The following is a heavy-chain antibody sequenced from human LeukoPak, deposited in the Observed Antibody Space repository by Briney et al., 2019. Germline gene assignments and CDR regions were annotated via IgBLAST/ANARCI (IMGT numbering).Heavy chain of an antibody. CDR3: ARGPTAMVRNWFDP. Sequence: SETLSLTCTVSGVSIISSNYYWGWLRQPPGKGLEWIGNIYYSGSTYYNPSLKSRVTISVDTSKNQFSLKLNSVTAADTAVYYCARGPTAMVRNWFDPWGQGTLVTVS. V-gene: IGHV4-39*01. D-gene: IGHD5-18*01. CDR2: IYYSGST. CDR1: GVSIISSNYY. J-gene: IGHJ5*02.